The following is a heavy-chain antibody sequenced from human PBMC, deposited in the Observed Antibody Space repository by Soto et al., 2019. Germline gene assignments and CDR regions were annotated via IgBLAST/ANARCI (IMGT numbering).Heavy chain of an antibody. CDR1: GGTFSNYP. V-gene: IGHV1-69*13. CDR3: ARGNHRWLQLWYFDL. CDR2: IIPIFGTV. Sequence: SVKVSCKASGGTFSNYPISWVRQVPGQGLEWMGGIIPIFGTVNYAQKFQGRVTITADESTSTAYMELSSLRSEDTAVYYCARGNHRWLQLWYFDLWGRGTLVTV. D-gene: IGHD5-12*01. J-gene: IGHJ2*01.